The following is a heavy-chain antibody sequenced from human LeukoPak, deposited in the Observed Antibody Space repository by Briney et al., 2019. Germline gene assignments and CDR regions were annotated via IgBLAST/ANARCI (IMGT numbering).Heavy chain of an antibody. CDR1: GFTFSSYG. V-gene: IGHV3-23*01. CDR2: ISGSGGST. D-gene: IGHD5-24*01. J-gene: IGHJ4*02. CDR3: ARGSRRDGYH. Sequence: PGGSLRLSCAASGFTFSSYGMSWVRQAPGKGLEWVSAISGSGGSTYYADSVKGRFTISRDNSKNTLYLQMNSLRAEDTAVYYCARGSRRDGYHWGQGTLVTVSS.